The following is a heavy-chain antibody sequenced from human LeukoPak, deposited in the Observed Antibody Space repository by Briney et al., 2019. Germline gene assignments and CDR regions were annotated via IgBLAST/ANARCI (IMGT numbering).Heavy chain of an antibody. V-gene: IGHV3-23*01. CDR3: AKELNPSITVYMDV. D-gene: IGHD3-10*01. CDR2: ISGGGGSI. CDR1: GFSFSNNA. Sequence: QPGGSLRFSCAASGFSFSNNAWSWVGQAPGKGRKWSSAISGGGGSIYYADSVKGRFTISRDNSKNTLYLQMNSLRAEDTAVHYCAKELNPSITVYMDVWGKGTTVTVSS. J-gene: IGHJ6*03.